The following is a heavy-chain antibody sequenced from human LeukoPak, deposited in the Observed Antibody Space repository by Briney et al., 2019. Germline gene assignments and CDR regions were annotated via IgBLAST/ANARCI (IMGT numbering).Heavy chain of an antibody. CDR3: ARDPKYWDSGYRDPST. J-gene: IGHJ5*02. CDR1: GWSFSGYY. Sequence: SETLSLTCAVYGWSFSGYYWSWIRQPPGKGLEWIGEINHSGSTNYNPSLKSRVTISVDTSKKQFSLKLTSVTAADTAVYYCARDPKYWDSGYRDPSTWGQGTPVTASS. CDR2: INHSGST. D-gene: IGHD6-25*01. V-gene: IGHV4-34*01.